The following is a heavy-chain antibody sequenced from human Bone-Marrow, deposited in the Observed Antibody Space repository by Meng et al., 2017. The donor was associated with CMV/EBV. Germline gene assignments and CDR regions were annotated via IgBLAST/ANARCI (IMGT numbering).Heavy chain of an antibody. Sequence: CKASGGTFSSYTISWIRQSPGKGLEWIGNLYYGGNTYYNPSLKSRVTISVDTSKNQFSLKLSSVTAADTAVYYCARSPSGSAGGYFDYWGQGTLVTVSS. CDR3: ARSPSGSAGGYFDY. V-gene: IGHV4-39*07. J-gene: IGHJ4*02. CDR1: GGTFSSYT. D-gene: IGHD1-26*01. CDR2: LYYGGNT.